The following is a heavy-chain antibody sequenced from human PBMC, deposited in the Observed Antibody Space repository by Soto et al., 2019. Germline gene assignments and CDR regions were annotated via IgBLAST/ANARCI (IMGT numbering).Heavy chain of an antibody. CDR1: GFTFSSYW. CDR3: ARDLKVRSTTIFGVVKGDRNYYYGMDV. V-gene: IGHV3-7*05. J-gene: IGHJ6*02. Sequence: GGSLRLSCAASGFTFSSYWMSWVRQAPGKGLEWVANIKQDGSEKYYVDSVKGRFTISRDNAKNSLYLQMNSLRAEDTAVYYCARDLKVRSTTIFGVVKGDRNYYYGMDVWGQGTTVTVSS. D-gene: IGHD3-3*01. CDR2: IKQDGSEK.